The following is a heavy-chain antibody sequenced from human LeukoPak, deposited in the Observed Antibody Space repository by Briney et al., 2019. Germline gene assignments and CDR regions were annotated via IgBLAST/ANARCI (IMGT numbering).Heavy chain of an antibody. D-gene: IGHD4-17*01. CDR1: GFTFSSYA. CDR2: ISGSGGST. CDR3: AKDSIRSVTTFDY. J-gene: IGHJ4*02. V-gene: IGHV3-23*01. Sequence: GGSLRLSCAASGFTFSSYAVSWVRQAPGKGLEWVSAISGSGGSTYYADSVKGRFTISRDNSKNTLYLQMNSLRAEDTAVYYCAKDSIRSVTTFDYWGQGTLVTVSS.